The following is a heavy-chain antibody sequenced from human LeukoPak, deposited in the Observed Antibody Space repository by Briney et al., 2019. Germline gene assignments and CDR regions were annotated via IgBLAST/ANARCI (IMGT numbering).Heavy chain of an antibody. CDR1: GFTFSSYA. J-gene: IGHJ4*02. D-gene: IGHD3-3*01. CDR2: ISGSGGST. Sequence: GGSLRLSCAASGFTFSSYAMSWVRQAPGKGLEWVSAISGSGGSTYYADSVKGRFTISRDNSKNTLYLQMNSLGAEDTAVYYCAKDKDFWSGYYNYYFDYWGQGTLVTVSS. CDR3: AKDKDFWSGYYNYYFDY. V-gene: IGHV3-23*01.